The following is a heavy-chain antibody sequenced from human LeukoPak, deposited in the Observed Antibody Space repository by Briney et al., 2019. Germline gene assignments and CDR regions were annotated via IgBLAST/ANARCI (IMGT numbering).Heavy chain of an antibody. Sequence: GGSLRLSCAPSGFTFSNAWMSWVRQAPGKGLEWVGRIKTRADGGTTDYAAPVKGRFTISRDDSKDTLFLQMNSLKTEDTAVYYCTTTLVPSNYFDYWGQGTLVTVSS. D-gene: IGHD6-13*01. CDR1: GFTFSNAW. J-gene: IGHJ4*02. V-gene: IGHV3-15*01. CDR2: IKTRADGGTT. CDR3: TTTLVPSNYFDY.